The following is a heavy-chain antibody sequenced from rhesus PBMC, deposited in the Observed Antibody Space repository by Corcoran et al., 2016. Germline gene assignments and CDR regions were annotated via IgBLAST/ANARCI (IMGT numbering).Heavy chain of an antibody. CDR3: ARTSIAAAGKDDY. J-gene: IGHJ4*01. D-gene: IGHD6-25*01. CDR1: GGSISDSYR. Sequence: QVQLQESGPGVVKPSETLSLTCAVFGGSISDSYRWSWIRQPPGKGLEWIGYIYGSSTSTNYNPSLKSRVTISKDTSKNQFSMKLSSVTAADTAVYYCARTSIAAAGKDDYWGQGVLVTISS. V-gene: IGHV4S10*01. CDR2: IYGSSTST.